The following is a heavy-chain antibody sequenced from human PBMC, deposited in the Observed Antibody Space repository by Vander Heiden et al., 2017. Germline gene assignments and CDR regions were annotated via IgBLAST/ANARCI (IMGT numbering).Heavy chain of an antibody. D-gene: IGHD3-10*01. CDR3: ARVLTLVRATAGYFDY. V-gene: IGHV3-7*01. CDR2: IKQDGSEK. Sequence: EVQLVESGGGLVQPGGSLRLSCAASGFTFSNYWMSWVRQAPGKGLEWVANIKQDGSEKYYVDSVKGRFTISRDNAKNSLYLQMNSLRDEDTAVYYCARVLTLVRATAGYFDYWGQGTLVTVSS. J-gene: IGHJ4*02. CDR1: GFTFSNYW.